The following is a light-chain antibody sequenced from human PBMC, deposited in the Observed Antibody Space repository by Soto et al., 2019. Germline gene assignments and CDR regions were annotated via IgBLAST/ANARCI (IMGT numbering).Light chain of an antibody. Sequence: QSVLTQPRSVSGSPGQSVTISCTGTSSDVGGYNYVSWYQQHPGKAPKLMIYDVSKRPSGVPDRFSDSKSGNTASLTISGLQAEDEADYYCCSYAGSYTFVFGTGTKATVL. CDR1: SSDVGGYNY. J-gene: IGLJ1*01. V-gene: IGLV2-11*01. CDR2: DVS. CDR3: CSYAGSYTFV.